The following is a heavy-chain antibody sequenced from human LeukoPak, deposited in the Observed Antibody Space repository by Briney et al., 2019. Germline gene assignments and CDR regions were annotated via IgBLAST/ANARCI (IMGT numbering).Heavy chain of an antibody. Sequence: PGGSLRLSCAASGFTFSSYGMHWVRQAPGKGLEWVAFIRYDGSNKYYADSMKGRFTISRDNSKNSLYLQMNSLRVEDTAVYYCARVFRPSLTVFIIRGAFDIWGQGTMVTVSS. CDR3: ARVFRPSLTVFIIRGAFDI. D-gene: IGHD3-3*01. CDR2: IRYDGSNK. V-gene: IGHV3-30*02. CDR1: GFTFSSYG. J-gene: IGHJ3*02.